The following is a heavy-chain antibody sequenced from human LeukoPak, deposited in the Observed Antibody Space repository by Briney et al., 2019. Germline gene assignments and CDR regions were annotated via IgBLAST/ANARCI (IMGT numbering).Heavy chain of an antibody. Sequence: GGSLRLSCAASGFTFSSYAMHWVRQAPGKGLEWVAVISYDGSNKYYADSVKGRFTISRDNSKNTLYLQMSSPRAEDTAVYYCASPGVRRVMVYATRYWGQGTLVTVSS. CDR2: ISYDGSNK. J-gene: IGHJ4*02. V-gene: IGHV3-30-3*01. CDR1: GFTFSSYA. CDR3: ASPGVRRVMVYATRY. D-gene: IGHD2-8*01.